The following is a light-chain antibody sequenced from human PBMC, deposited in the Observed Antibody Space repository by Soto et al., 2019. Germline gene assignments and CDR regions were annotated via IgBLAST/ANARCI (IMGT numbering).Light chain of an antibody. J-gene: IGKJ5*01. V-gene: IGKV3-20*01. CDR2: GAS. CDR3: QQYGGSPIT. CDR1: QSVSSR. Sequence: IALTQSPGNLSLSPGERATLSCRASQSVSSRLAWYQHKPGQAPRLLISGASSRATGIPDRFSGSGSGTDFTLTISRLEPEDFALYYCQQYGGSPITFAQVTRLAVK.